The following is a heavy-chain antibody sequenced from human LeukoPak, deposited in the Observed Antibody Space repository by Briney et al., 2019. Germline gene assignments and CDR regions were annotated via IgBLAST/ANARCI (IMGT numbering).Heavy chain of an antibody. Sequence: GGSLRLSCAASGFTFSSYTMNWVRQAPGKGLEWVSSISSSTSYIYYADSVKGRLTISRDNAKNSLYLQMNSLRAEDTAIYYCARDPTPRYCSGGSCYTHYGMDVWVQGTTVTVSS. D-gene: IGHD2-15*01. CDR3: ARDPTPRYCSGGSCYTHYGMDV. CDR1: GFTFSSYT. CDR2: ISSSTSYI. J-gene: IGHJ6*02. V-gene: IGHV3-21*01.